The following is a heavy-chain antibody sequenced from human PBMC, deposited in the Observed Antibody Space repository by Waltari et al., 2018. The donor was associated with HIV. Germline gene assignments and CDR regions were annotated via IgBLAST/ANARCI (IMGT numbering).Heavy chain of an antibody. V-gene: IGHV6-1*02. CDR1: GDSVSTDSAA. Sequence: HVQLLQSGPGLVTSSQTLSITCAISGDSVSTDSAACDWIRLSPSGRLEWLGRTYHRSKWFQLYAPSVRGRIRVDVDTSVNHFSLHLDSVTPDDTAVYYCARDSNGLDYWGQGTVVTVSS. CDR2: TYHRSKWFQ. CDR3: ARDSNGLDY. D-gene: IGHD4-4*01. J-gene: IGHJ4*02.